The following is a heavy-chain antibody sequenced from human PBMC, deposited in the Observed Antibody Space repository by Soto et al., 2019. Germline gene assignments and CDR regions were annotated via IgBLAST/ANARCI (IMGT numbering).Heavy chain of an antibody. V-gene: IGHV4-34*01. D-gene: IGHD6-6*01. J-gene: IGHJ4*02. CDR3: ARGLDGSSSSDY. Sequence: QVQLQQWGAGLLKPSETLSLTCAVYGGSFSGYYWSWIRQPPGKGLEWIGEINHSGSTNYNPSLKSRVTISVDTSKNQFSLKLSSVTAADTAVYYCARGLDGSSSSDYWGQGTLVTVSS. CDR2: INHSGST. CDR1: GGSFSGYY.